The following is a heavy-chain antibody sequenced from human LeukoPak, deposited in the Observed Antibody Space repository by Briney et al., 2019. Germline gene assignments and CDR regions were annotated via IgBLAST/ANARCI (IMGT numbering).Heavy chain of an antibody. V-gene: IGHV3-21*01. J-gene: IGHJ4*02. CDR2: ISSSSSYL. CDR3: ARAVVGEHFDY. CDR1: GFTFTNYT. D-gene: IGHD1-26*01. Sequence: GGSLRLSCAASGFTFTNYTMNWVRQAPGKGLEWVSSISSSSSYLYYADSVKGRFTISRDNAKSSLYLQMNSLRAEDTAVYYCARAVVGEHFDYWGQGTLVTVSS.